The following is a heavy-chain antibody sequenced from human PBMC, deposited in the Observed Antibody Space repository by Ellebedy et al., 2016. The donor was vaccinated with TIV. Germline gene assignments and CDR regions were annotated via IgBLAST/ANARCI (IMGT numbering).Heavy chain of an antibody. CDR2: IKSKPDGGTK. Sequence: GESLKISXAVSGIAFHNAWMNWVRQAPGKGLEWVGRIKSKPDGGTKDYAAPVKGRFTISRDDSENTLHLLMSNLKTEDTAVYYCTTLSWSVDPWGQGTLVTVSS. V-gene: IGHV3-15*05. J-gene: IGHJ5*02. CDR1: GIAFHNAW. CDR3: TTLSWSVDP. D-gene: IGHD3-10*01.